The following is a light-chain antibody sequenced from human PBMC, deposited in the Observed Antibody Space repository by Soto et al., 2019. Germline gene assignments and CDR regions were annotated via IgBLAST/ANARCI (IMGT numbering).Light chain of an antibody. CDR1: SNDVGSYNY. CDR3: SSYTNINTRACV. J-gene: IGLJ1*01. V-gene: IGLV2-14*01. Sequence: QSALTQPASVSGSPGQSITISCTGTSNDVGSYNYVSWYQQHPGKAPKLMIFEVTNRPSGVSNRFSGSKSGNTASLTISGLQAEDEAEYYCSSYTNINTRACVFGTGTKVTVL. CDR2: EVT.